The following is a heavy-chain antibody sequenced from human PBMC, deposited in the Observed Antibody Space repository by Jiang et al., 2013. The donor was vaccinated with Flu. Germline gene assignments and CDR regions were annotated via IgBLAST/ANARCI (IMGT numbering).Heavy chain of an antibody. Sequence: LLKPSETLSLTCAVYGGSFSGYYWSWIRQPPGKGLEWIGEINHSGSTNYNPSLKSRVTISVDTSKNQFSLKLSSVTAADTAVYYCARYDSSGYYYLDYVGPGNPGHRLL. V-gene: IGHV4-34*01. J-gene: IGHJ4*02. CDR1: GGSFSGYY. CDR3: ARYDSSGYYYLDY. D-gene: IGHD3-22*01. CDR2: INHSGST.